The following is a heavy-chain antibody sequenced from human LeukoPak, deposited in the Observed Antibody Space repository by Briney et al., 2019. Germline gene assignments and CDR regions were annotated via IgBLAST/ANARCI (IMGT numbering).Heavy chain of an antibody. CDR2: IYYTGTT. CDR3: ARLKGYSSGWYPSYYFDY. J-gene: IGHJ4*02. D-gene: IGHD6-19*01. Sequence: SETLSLTCTVSGGSISSSYWSWIRQPPGKGLEWIGYIYYTGTTNYNPSLKSRVTISVDTSKNQFSLKLSSVTAADTAVYYCARLKGYSSGWYPSYYFDYWGQGTLDTVSS. V-gene: IGHV4-59*08. CDR1: GGSISSSY.